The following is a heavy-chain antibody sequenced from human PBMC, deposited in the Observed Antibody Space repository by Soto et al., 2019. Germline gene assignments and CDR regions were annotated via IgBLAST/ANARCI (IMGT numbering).Heavy chain of an antibody. J-gene: IGHJ6*02. Sequence: QVQLQESGPGLVKPSQTLSLTCTVSGGSISSGGYYWSWIRQHPGKGLEWIGYIYYSGSTYYNPSLKSRVTISVDTSKNQFSLKLSSVTAADAAVYYCARDLRFRGFYGMDVWGQGTTVTVSS. CDR1: GGSISSGGYY. CDR3: ARDLRFRGFYGMDV. V-gene: IGHV4-31*03. CDR2: IYYSGST. D-gene: IGHD3-10*01.